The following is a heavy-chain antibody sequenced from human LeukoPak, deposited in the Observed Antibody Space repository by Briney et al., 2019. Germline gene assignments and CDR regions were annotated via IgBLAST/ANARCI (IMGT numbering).Heavy chain of an antibody. V-gene: IGHV3-21*01. CDR3: ARGPYYYDSSGYSNY. Sequence: PGGSLRLSCAASGFTFSSYSMNWVRQAPGKGLEWVSSISSSSSYIYYADSVKGRFTISRDSAKNSLYLQMNSLRAEDTAVYYCARGPYYYDSSGYSNYWGQGTLVTVSS. J-gene: IGHJ4*02. CDR1: GFTFSSYS. D-gene: IGHD3-22*01. CDR2: ISSSSSYI.